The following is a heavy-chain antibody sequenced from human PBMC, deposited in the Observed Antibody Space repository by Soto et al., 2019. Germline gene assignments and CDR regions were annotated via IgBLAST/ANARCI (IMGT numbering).Heavy chain of an antibody. V-gene: IGHV3-64*01. Sequence: ESGGGLVQPGGSLRLSCAASGFTFSNYAMHWVRQAPGKGLEFVSAISGNGGNTHYANSVRGRFTISRDTSKNTLYLQMGGLGADDMSVYYCVRVRSTRGGYSPVFYSWGQGTLVTVSS. J-gene: IGHJ4*02. CDR3: VRVRSTRGGYSPVFYS. D-gene: IGHD2-15*01. CDR1: GFTFSNYA. CDR2: ISGNGGNT.